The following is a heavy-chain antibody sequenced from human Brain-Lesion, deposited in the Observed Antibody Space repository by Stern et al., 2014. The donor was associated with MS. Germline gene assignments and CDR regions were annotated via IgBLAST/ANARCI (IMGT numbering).Heavy chain of an antibody. D-gene: IGHD6-13*01. CDR3: AKGLRQQLVPFDY. CDR2: IRGRGDSA. Sequence: VQLVESGGGLVQPGGSLRLSCAASGFSFSIYAMNWVRQAPGKGLEWVAAIRGRGDSAYYADSVNGRFTISRDNSKNTVYLQMNSLRADDTAVYYCAKGLRQQLVPFDYWGQGTLVSVSS. V-gene: IGHV3-23*04. J-gene: IGHJ4*02. CDR1: GFSFSIYA.